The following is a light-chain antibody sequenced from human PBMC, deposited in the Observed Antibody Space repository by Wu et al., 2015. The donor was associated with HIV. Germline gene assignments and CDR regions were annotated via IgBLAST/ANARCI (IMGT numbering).Light chain of an antibody. CDR3: QQYFNYPQT. J-gene: IGKJ1*01. CDR1: QDISSY. V-gene: IGKV1-8*01. Sequence: AIRITQSPSSLSASTGDRVTITCRASQDISSYLAWYQQRPGKAPKLLIYAASSLQSGVPSRFSGSGSGTDFTLTINCLQSEDFASYYCQQYFNYPQTFGQGTKVEIK. CDR2: AAS.